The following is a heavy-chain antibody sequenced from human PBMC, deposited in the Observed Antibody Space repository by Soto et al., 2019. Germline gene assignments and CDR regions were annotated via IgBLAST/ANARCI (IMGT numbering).Heavy chain of an antibody. CDR2: MNPNSGNT. CDR1: GYTFTSYD. CDR3: ARARGDCYFYYYYGMDV. V-gene: IGHV1-8*01. Sequence: QVQLVQSGAEVKKPGASVKVSCKASGYTFTSYDINWVRQATGQGLEWMGWMNPNSGNTGYAQKCQGRVTMTRNTPISTAYMELSSLRSEDTAVYYCARARGDCYFYYYYGMDVWGQGTTVTVSS. J-gene: IGHJ6*02. D-gene: IGHD2-15*01.